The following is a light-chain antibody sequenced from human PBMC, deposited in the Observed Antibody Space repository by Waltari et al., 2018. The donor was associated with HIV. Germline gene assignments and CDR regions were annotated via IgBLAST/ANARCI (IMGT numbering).Light chain of an antibody. CDR2: RNV. V-gene: IGLV1-47*01. CDR3: STWDDRLSDRV. Sequence: SVLTQPPSASGTPGHRFTISCSGGSSNIGSNYVYWFQTLPGPAPKLLIYRNVQRPSGVPDRFSGSKSGSSASLAISGLRSEDEAVYYCSTWDDRLSDRVFGGGTKLTVL. J-gene: IGLJ3*02. CDR1: SSNIGSNY.